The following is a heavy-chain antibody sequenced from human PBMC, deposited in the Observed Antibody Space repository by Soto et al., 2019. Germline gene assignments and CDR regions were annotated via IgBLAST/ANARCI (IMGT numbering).Heavy chain of an antibody. Sequence: GGCLRLSCATSGFSFSSFAMHWVRQAPGRGLEWLALTSYDGSDQYNAKSVKGRFTISRDNSKKTLYLHMNGLSAEDTAVYFCARDIYYDASGYFDYWGQGTQVTVSS. V-gene: IGHV3-30*14. D-gene: IGHD3-22*01. J-gene: IGHJ4*02. CDR3: ARDIYYDASGYFDY. CDR1: GFSFSSFA. CDR2: TSYDGSDQ.